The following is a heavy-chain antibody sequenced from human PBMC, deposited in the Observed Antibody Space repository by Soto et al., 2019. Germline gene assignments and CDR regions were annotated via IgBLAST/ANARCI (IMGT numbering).Heavy chain of an antibody. CDR3: ARERPNDFDSSGYWGYYFDY. CDR2: IYYSGST. CDR1: GGSISSYY. D-gene: IGHD3-22*01. V-gene: IGHV4-59*01. Sequence: SETLSLTCTVSGGSISSYYWSWIRQPPGKGLEWIGYIYYSGSTNYNPSLKSRVTISVDTSKNQFSLKLSSVTAADTAVYYCARERPNDFDSSGYWGYYFDYWGKGSLVTVYS. J-gene: IGHJ4*02.